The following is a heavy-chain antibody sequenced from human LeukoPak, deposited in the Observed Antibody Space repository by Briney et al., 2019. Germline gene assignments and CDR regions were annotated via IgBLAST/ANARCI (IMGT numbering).Heavy chain of an antibody. J-gene: IGHJ3*02. CDR2: ISSSSSYI. D-gene: IGHD6-19*01. CDR3: AREVAVAGKGDAFDI. CDR1: GFTFSSYS. V-gene: IGHV3-21*01. Sequence: PGGSLRLSCAASGFTFSSYSMNWVRQAPGKGLEWVSSISSSSSYIYYADSVKGRFTISRDNAKNSLYLQMNSLRAEDTAVYYCAREVAVAGKGDAFDIWGQGTMVTVSS.